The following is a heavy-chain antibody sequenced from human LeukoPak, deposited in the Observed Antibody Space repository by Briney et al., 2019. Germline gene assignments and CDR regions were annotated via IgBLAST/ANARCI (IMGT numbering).Heavy chain of an antibody. Sequence: GRSLRLSCAASGFAFSSYGMHWVRQAPGKGLEWVAVIWYDGSNKYYADSVKGRFTISRDNSKNTLYPQMNSLRAEDTAVYYCAREGIAVAAASLAFDYWGQGTLVTVSS. D-gene: IGHD6-19*01. CDR1: GFAFSSYG. V-gene: IGHV3-33*01. J-gene: IGHJ4*02. CDR3: AREGIAVAAASLAFDY. CDR2: IWYDGSNK.